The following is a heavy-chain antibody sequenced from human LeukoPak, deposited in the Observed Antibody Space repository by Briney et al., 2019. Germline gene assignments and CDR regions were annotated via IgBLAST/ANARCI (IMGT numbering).Heavy chain of an antibody. CDR2: IIPIFGTA. CDR1: GGTFSSYA. CDR3: ARALQSDSAD. V-gene: IGHV1-69*05. J-gene: IGHJ4*02. D-gene: IGHD4-11*01. Sequence: ASVKVSCKASGGTFSSYAIIWVRQPPGQGLEWMGGIIPIFGTANYAQKFQGRVTITTDESTSTAYMELSRLRSEDTAVYYCARALQSDSADWGQGTLVTVSS.